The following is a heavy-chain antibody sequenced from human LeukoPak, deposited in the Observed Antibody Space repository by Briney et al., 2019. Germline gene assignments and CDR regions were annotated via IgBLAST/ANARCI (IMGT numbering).Heavy chain of an antibody. J-gene: IGHJ4*02. V-gene: IGHV3-23*01. CDR2: ISGNGGRT. Sequence: GGSLRLSCAASGFTFSSYAMSWVRQAPGRGLEWVSAISGNGGRTYYADSVKGRFTISRDNSKNTLYLQMNSLTAEDTAVYYCAKDSITIFGVVIGPNDYWGQGTLVTVSS. CDR1: GFTFSSYA. CDR3: AKDSITIFGVVIGPNDY. D-gene: IGHD3-3*01.